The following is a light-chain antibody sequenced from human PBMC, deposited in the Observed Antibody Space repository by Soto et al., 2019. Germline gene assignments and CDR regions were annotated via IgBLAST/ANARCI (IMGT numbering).Light chain of an antibody. CDR1: SSDVGGYKF. Sequence: QSVLAQPASVSGSPGQSITISCTGTSSDVGGYKFVSWCQQHPGKAPKLMIYEVSNRPSGVSSRLSGSKSGNTASLTISGLQAEDEADYYCGSYTGSIYVFGPGTKV. V-gene: IGLV2-14*01. J-gene: IGLJ1*01. CDR3: GSYTGSIYV. CDR2: EVS.